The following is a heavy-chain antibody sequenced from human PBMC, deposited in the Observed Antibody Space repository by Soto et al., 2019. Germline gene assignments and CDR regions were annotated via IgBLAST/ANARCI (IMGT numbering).Heavy chain of an antibody. CDR3: VRDRDWAFDI. CDR2: FGTSRKYI. J-gene: IGHJ3*02. V-gene: IGHV3-48*02. D-gene: IGHD3-9*01. Sequence: PAGSLRLSCAASGYTVCIYSVNWVRQAPGKGLEWVSYFGTSRKYIFYPDSVRGRFTISRDDAKNSVHLQMNSLRDEDTAVYYCVRDRDWAFDIWGQGTMVTVSS. CDR1: GYTVCIYS.